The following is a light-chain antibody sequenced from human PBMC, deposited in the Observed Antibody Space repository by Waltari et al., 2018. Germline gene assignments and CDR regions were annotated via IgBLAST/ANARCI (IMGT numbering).Light chain of an antibody. CDR1: QSISTW. CDR2: KAS. J-gene: IGKJ3*01. V-gene: IGKV1-5*03. CDR3: QQYNTYVT. Sequence: DIQMTQSPSTLSASVGDRVTITCRASQSISTWFAWYQQKPGKAPNLLIYKASSLESGVPSKVSGSGSGTEFTLTISSLQPDYFATFYCQQYNTYVTFGPGTKVDIK.